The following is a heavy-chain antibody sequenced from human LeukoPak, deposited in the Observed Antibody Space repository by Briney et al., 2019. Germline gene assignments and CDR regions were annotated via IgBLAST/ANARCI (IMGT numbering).Heavy chain of an antibody. CDR2: ISAYNGNT. Sequence: ASVKVSCKASGYTFTSYGISWVRQAPRQGLEWMGWISAYNGNTNYAQKLQGRVTMTTDTSTSTAYMKLRSVRSDDTAGYYCARDLPCGRYYDSSGYSAFDYWGQGTLVTVSS. D-gene: IGHD3-22*01. CDR3: ARDLPCGRYYDSSGYSAFDY. V-gene: IGHV1-18*01. CDR1: GYTFTSYG. J-gene: IGHJ4*02.